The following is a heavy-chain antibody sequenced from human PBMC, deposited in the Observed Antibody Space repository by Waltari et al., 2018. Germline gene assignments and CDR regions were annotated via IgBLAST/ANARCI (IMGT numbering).Heavy chain of an antibody. J-gene: IGHJ4*02. Sequence: QVQLVESGGGVVQPGRSLRLSCAASGFTFSSYGMHWVRQAPGKGLEWVGVIWYVVSNKCYADSLKGRFTIPRDNSKKTRYLQMNSLSAEDTAVYYCATIYKAYSYDSSGFGPLDYWGQGTLVTVSS. CDR1: GFTFSSYG. V-gene: IGHV3-33*01. CDR3: ATIYKAYSYDSSGFGPLDY. D-gene: IGHD3-22*01. CDR2: IWYVVSNK.